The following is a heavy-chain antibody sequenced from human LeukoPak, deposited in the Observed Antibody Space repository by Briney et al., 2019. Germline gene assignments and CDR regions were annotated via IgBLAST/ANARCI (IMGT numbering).Heavy chain of an antibody. Sequence: SQTLSLTCAISGDSVSSESTAWNWIRQSPSRGLEWLGRTYYRSKWYNDYVVSVKSRININPDTSKNQFSLQLNSVTPEDTAVYYCARGGQGDGYSADEAFDIWGQGTMVTVS. V-gene: IGHV6-1*01. CDR1: GDSVSSESTA. CDR3: ARGGQGDGYSADEAFDI. D-gene: IGHD5-18*01. CDR2: TYYRSKWYN. J-gene: IGHJ3*02.